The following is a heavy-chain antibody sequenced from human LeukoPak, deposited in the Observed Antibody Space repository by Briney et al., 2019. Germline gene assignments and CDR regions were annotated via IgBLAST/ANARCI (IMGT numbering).Heavy chain of an antibody. CDR2: ISSSSSYI. CDR1: GFTFSSYS. Sequence: GGSLRLSCAASGFTFSSYSMNWVRQAPGKGLEWVSSISSSSSYIYYADSVKGRFTISRDNAKNALYLQMNSLRAEDTAVYYCARDLSPTIFGVVILDYWGQGTLVTVSS. V-gene: IGHV3-21*01. J-gene: IGHJ4*02. CDR3: ARDLSPTIFGVVILDY. D-gene: IGHD3-3*01.